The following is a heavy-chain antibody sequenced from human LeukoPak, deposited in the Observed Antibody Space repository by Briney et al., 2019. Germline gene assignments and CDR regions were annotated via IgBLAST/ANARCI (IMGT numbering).Heavy chain of an antibody. J-gene: IGHJ4*02. V-gene: IGHV4-4*07. CDR2: IYSTGSA. D-gene: IGHD4-17*01. Sequence: SETLSLTCTVSGGSISRYYWTWIRQPAGKGLEWIGRIYSTGSASYNPSLQSRVTMSVDRSKNQFSLKLSSVTAADTAVYYCASYGDQYFDYWGQGTLVTVSS. CDR1: GGSISRYY. CDR3: ASYGDQYFDY.